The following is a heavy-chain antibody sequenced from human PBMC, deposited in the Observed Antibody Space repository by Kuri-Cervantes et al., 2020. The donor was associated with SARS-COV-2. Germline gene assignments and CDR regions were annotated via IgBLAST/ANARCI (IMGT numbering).Heavy chain of an antibody. CDR2: LSNDGAHE. J-gene: IGHJ6*02. D-gene: IGHD3-3*01. CDR3: ARDPRNLAIFGVVIKGYYYYGMDV. V-gene: IGHV3-30*03. Sequence: GGSLRLSCAASGFTFRSSGMHWVRQAPGKGLEWVALLSNDGAHEYYADSVKGRFTISRDNFKNTLFLQMNSLRSEDTAVYYCARDPRNLAIFGVVIKGYYYYGMDVWGQGTTVTVSS. CDR1: GFTFRSSG.